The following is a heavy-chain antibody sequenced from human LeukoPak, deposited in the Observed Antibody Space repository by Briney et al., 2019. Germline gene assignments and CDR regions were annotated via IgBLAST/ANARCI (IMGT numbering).Heavy chain of an antibody. D-gene: IGHD6-19*01. CDR3: ARDGTAVAAGR. J-gene: IGHJ4*02. V-gene: IGHV3-30-3*01. Sequence: GRSLRLSCAASGFTFSSYAMHWVRQAPGKGLEWVAVISYDGSNKYYADSVKGRFTISRDNSKNTLYLQMNSLRAEDTAVYYCARDGTAVAAGRWGQGTLVTVSS. CDR2: ISYDGSNK. CDR1: GFTFSSYA.